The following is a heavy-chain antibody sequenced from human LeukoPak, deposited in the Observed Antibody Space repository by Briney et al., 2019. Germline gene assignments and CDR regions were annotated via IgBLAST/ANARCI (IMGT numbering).Heavy chain of an antibody. Sequence: ASVKVSRKASGYTFTSYYMHWVRQAPGQGLEWMGMINPSGGSTSYAQKFQGRVTMTRDTSTSTVYMELSSLRSEDTAVYYCARENGGNSFDYWGQGTLVTVSS. CDR3: ARENGGNSFDY. CDR1: GYTFTSYY. V-gene: IGHV1-46*01. D-gene: IGHD4-23*01. CDR2: INPSGGST. J-gene: IGHJ4*02.